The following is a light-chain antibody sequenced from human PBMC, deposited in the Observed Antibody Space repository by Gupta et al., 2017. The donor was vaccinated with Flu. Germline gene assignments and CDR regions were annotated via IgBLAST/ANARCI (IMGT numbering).Light chain of an antibody. CDR2: GAS. V-gene: IGKV3-15*01. J-gene: IGKJ2*01. CDR3: QYYRHLPL. CDR1: ESVSSN. Sequence: GERVTRSCRDSESVSSNLDWYQRKPGQPPRLLIYGASNRADGVPDRFSGSGSGTDFTLTSSSRQSEDSAIYDWQYYRHLPLFGQGTRMEVK.